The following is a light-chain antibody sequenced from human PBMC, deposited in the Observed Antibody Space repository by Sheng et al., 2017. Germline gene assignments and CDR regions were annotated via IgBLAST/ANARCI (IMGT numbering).Light chain of an antibody. CDR1: QGISSY. CDR3: QQYNSYWT. CDR2: AAS. V-gene: IGKV1-9*01. J-gene: IGKJ1*01. Sequence: IQLTQSPSSLSASVGDRVTITCRASQGISSYLAWYQQKPGKAPKLLIYAASTLQSGVPSRFSGSGSGTEFTLTISSLQPDDFATYYCQQYNSYWTFGLGTKVEIK.